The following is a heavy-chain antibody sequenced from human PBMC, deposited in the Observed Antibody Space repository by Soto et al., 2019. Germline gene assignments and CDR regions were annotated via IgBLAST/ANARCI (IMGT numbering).Heavy chain of an antibody. Sequence: EVQLVESGGGLVKPGGSLRLSCAASGFTFSAFSMNWVRQAPGKGLEWLSTINEDSTYIYYGDSLRGRSTISRDNAKDSLYLQIDSLRVEDTAVYYGGRDFGRYFRWGYMDVWGDGATVTVS. CDR2: INEDSTYI. J-gene: IGHJ6*03. D-gene: IGHD3-9*01. V-gene: IGHV3-21*02. CDR1: GFTFSAFS. CDR3: GRDFGRYFRWGYMDV.